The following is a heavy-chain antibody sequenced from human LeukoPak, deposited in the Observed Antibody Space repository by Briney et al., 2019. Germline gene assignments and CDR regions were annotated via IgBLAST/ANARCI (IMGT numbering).Heavy chain of an antibody. CDR1: GGSISSSSDY. J-gene: IGHJ4*02. CDR3: ASRKIAPRIYYFDY. CDR2: IYYSGST. Sequence: SETLSLTCTVSGGSISSSSDYWGWIRQPPGKGLEWIGSIYYSGSTYYNPSLKSRVTISVDTSKNQFSLKLSSVTAADTAVYYCASRKIAPRIYYFDYWGQGTLVTVSS. D-gene: IGHD6-6*01. V-gene: IGHV4-39*07.